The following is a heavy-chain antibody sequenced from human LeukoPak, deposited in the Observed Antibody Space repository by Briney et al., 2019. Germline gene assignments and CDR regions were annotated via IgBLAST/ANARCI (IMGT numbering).Heavy chain of an antibody. CDR3: AGDLNFGYSSGWYIRRNDAFDI. V-gene: IGHV3-21*01. J-gene: IGHJ3*02. CDR2: ISSSTSYI. CDR1: GFTFSSYS. D-gene: IGHD6-19*01. Sequence: SGGSLRLSCAASGFTFSSYSMIWVRQAPGKGLEWVSSISSSTSYIYYADSVKGRFTISRDNAKNSLYLQMNSLRAEDTAVYYCAGDLNFGYSSGWYIRRNDAFDIWGQGTMVTVSS.